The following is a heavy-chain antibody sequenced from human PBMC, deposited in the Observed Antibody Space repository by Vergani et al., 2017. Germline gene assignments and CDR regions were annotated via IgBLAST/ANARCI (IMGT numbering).Heavy chain of an antibody. CDR2: IYISGKT. J-gene: IGHJ6*03. D-gene: IGHD3-3*01. Sequence: QVQLQESGPGLVKPSQTLSLTCTVSGGSINSGGYYWSWLRQPAGKGLEWIGRIYISGKTNYTPSLKRRVTMSADTSTRQFCLKLSCVTATDTAVYYCARILNDPYHDFWGGHNYYDYYMDVWGKGSSVTVSS. V-gene: IGHV4-61*02. CDR3: ARILNDPYHDFWGGHNYYDYYMDV. CDR1: GGSINSGGYY.